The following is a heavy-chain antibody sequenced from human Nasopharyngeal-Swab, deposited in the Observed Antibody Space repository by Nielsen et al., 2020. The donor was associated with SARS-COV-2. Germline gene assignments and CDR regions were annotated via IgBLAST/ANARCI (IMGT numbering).Heavy chain of an antibody. D-gene: IGHD2-21*02. CDR1: GFTFNTYS. CDR2: INGGGSPT. CDR3: AKEAPSCGADCCSLSDY. Sequence: GESLKISCAASGFTFNTYSMTWVRQAPGKGLGWVSLINGGGSPTYYADSVKGRFTISRDNSKNTLYLQMNRLKADDTAIYYCAKEAPSCGADCCSLSDYWGQGILVTVSS. J-gene: IGHJ4*02. V-gene: IGHV3-23*01.